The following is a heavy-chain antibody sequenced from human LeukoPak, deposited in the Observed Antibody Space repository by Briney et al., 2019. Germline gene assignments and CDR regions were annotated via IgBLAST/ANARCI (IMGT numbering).Heavy chain of an antibody. CDR3: AKGGGMITFGGVIVGSSYFDY. CDR2: ISYDGSNK. Sequence: SGGSLRLSCAASGFTFSSYGMHWVRQAPGKGLEWVAVISYDGSNKYYADSVKGRFTISRDNSKNTLYLQMNSLRAEDTAVYYCAKGGGMITFGGVIVGSSYFDYWGQGTLVTVSS. CDR1: GFTFSSYG. V-gene: IGHV3-30*18. D-gene: IGHD3-16*02. J-gene: IGHJ4*02.